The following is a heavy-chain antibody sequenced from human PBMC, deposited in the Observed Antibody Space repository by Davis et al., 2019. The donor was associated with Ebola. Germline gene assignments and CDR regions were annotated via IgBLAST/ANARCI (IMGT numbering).Heavy chain of an antibody. D-gene: IGHD3-22*01. V-gene: IGHV3-30-3*01. Sequence: GESLKISCAASGFTFSSYAMHWVRQAPGKGLEWVAVISYDGSNKYYADSVKGRFTISRDNSKNTLYLQMNSLRAEDTAVYYCATAGLGYYYDSSGYYPLDYWGQGTLVTVSS. CDR2: ISYDGSNK. CDR1: GFTFSSYA. J-gene: IGHJ4*02. CDR3: ATAGLGYYYDSSGYYPLDY.